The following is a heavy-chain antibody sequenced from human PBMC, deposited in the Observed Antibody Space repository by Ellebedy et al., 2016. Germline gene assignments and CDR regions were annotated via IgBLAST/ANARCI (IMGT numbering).Heavy chain of an antibody. V-gene: IGHV4-4*08. J-gene: IGHJ4*02. CDR2: IYNSATT. Sequence: GSLRLSCSVSGGSSSSYYWSWIRQSPGRGLEWIGYIYNSATTNYNPSLQIRVSMSIDTSKKQFSLKLRSVTAADTAVYYCARSDFARRARGSIAVAGIFDSWGQGKLVTVSS. D-gene: IGHD6-19*01. CDR3: ARSDFARRARGSIAVAGIFDS. CDR1: GGSSSSYY.